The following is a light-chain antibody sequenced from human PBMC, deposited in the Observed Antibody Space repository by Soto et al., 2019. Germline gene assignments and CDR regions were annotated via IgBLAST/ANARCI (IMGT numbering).Light chain of an antibody. V-gene: IGKV1-33*01. J-gene: IGKJ5*01. CDR1: QDISDV. CDR3: QQFYDLPIT. CDR2: DAS. Sequence: DIQMTQSPSALSASVGDRFTITCQASQDISDVLDWYQQQPGKAPKVLIYDASKLQRGVPSRFSGRGSGKDFTFTISSLQPDDSGTYYCQQFYDLPITFGQGTRLEIK.